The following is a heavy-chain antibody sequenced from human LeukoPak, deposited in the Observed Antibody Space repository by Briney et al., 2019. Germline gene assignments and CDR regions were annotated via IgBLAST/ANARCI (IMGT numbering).Heavy chain of an antibody. CDR2: ISSSGSTI. Sequence: GGSLRLSCAASGFTFSDYYMSWLRQAPGKGLEGVSYISSSGSTIYYADSVKGRFTISRDNAKNSLYLQMNSLRAEDTAVYYCAGLEIATPYFDYWGQGTLVTVSS. J-gene: IGHJ4*02. D-gene: IGHD2-21*01. V-gene: IGHV3-11*04. CDR3: AGLEIATPYFDY. CDR1: GFTFSDYY.